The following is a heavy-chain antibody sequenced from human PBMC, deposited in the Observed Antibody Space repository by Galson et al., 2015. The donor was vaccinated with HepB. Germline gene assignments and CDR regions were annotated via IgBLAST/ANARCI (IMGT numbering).Heavy chain of an antibody. V-gene: IGHV3-33*06. CDR1: GFTFSSYG. CDR3: VKDRGYMVRDAFDI. J-gene: IGHJ3*02. D-gene: IGHD3-10*01. CDR2: IWYDGSNK. Sequence: SLRLSCAASGFTFSSYGMHWVRQAPGKGLEWVAVIWYDGSNKYYADSVKGRFTISRDNSKNTLYLQMNSLRAEDTAVYYCVKDRGYMVRDAFDIWGQGTMVTVSS.